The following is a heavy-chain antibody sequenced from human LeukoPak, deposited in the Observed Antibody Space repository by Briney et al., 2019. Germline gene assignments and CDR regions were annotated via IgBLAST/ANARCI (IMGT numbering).Heavy chain of an antibody. J-gene: IGHJ6*02. CDR3: ARAPYYDILTGQYYYYGMDV. D-gene: IGHD3-9*01. CDR2: IYTSGST. CDR1: GGSLSSGSYY. V-gene: IGHV4-61*02. Sequence: SQTLSLTCTVSGGSLSSGSYYWSWIRQPAGKGLEWIGRIYTSGSTNYNPSLKSRVTISVDTSKNQFSLKLSSVTAADTAVYYCARAPYYDILTGQYYYYGMDVWGQGTTVTVSS.